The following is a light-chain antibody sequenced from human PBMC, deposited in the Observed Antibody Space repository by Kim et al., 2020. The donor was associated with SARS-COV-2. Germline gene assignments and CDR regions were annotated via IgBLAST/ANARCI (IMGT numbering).Light chain of an antibody. CDR2: YKSDSDK. J-gene: IGLJ2*01. CDR1: SGINVGTYR. CDR3: MIWHSSARV. V-gene: IGLV5-45*02. Sequence: LPCTLRSGINVGTYRIYWYQQKPGSPPQYLLRYKSDSDKQQGSGVPSRFSGSKDASANAGILLISGLQSEDEADYYCMIWHSSARVFGGGTQLTVL.